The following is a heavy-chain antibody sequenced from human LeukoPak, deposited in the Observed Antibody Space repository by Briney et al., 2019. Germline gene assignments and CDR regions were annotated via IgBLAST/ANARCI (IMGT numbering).Heavy chain of an antibody. CDR3: ARAGGSYQVFDY. Sequence: PAGSLRRSCSAAGVTCSSYWMHSVRQAPGKGLVWVSRINSDGSTTSYADSVKGRFTISRDNAKNSLYLQMNSLRAEDTAVYYCARAGGSYQVFDYWGQGTLVTVSS. D-gene: IGHD1-26*01. CDR2: INSDGSTT. J-gene: IGHJ4*02. CDR1: GVTCSSYW. V-gene: IGHV3-74*01.